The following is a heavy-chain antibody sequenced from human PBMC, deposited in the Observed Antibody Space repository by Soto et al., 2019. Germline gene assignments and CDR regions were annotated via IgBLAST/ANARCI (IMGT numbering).Heavy chain of an antibody. CDR3: AHRQEFNNNWSGGWFGP. Sequence: QITLKESGPTLVEPTQTLTLTCTFSGFSLSTSGVGVGWIRQPPGKALEWLAFIYWDDDKRYSPSLKSRLTITNETSKNQVVLTMTNMDPVDTATYYCAHRQEFNNNWSGGWFGPWGQGTLVTVSS. J-gene: IGHJ5*02. D-gene: IGHD1-20*01. CDR1: GFSLSTSGVG. V-gene: IGHV2-5*02. CDR2: IYWDDDK.